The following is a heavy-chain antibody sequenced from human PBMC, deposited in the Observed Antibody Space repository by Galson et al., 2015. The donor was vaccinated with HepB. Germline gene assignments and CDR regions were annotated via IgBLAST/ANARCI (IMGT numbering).Heavy chain of an antibody. V-gene: IGHV3-30*03. CDR3: ARGLGENYYYFYGMDV. CDR2: ISYDGINK. J-gene: IGHJ6*02. CDR1: GFTFSGYG. D-gene: IGHD3-10*01. Sequence: SLRLSCAASGFTFSGYGMHWVRQAPGKGLEWMSVISYDGINKYYADSVKGRFTISRDQSKNTLYLQMNSLRPEDTAVYYCARGLGENYYYFYGMDVWGQGTTVTVSS.